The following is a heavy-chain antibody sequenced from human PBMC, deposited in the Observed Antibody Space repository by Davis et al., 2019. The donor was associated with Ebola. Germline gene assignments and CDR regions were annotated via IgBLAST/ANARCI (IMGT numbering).Heavy chain of an antibody. D-gene: IGHD5-24*01. CDR3: TSQGQPMVDY. V-gene: IGHV3-9*01. CDR2: ISWNSGSI. Sequence: SLKISCAASGFTFDDYAMHWVRQAPGKGLEWVSGISWNSGSIGYADSVKGRFTISRDNAKNSLYLQMNSLKTEDTAVYYCTSQGQPMVDYWGQGTLVTVSS. CDR1: GFTFDDYA. J-gene: IGHJ4*02.